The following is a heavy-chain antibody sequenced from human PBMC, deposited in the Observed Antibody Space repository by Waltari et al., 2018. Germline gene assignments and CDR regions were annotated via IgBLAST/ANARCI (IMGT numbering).Heavy chain of an antibody. D-gene: IGHD5-12*01. CDR2: IYYSGST. CDR3: AREVPRNGYIGLIYYYMDV. V-gene: IGHV4-39*01. Sequence: QLQLQESGPGLLKPSETRSLPCTVSGGSLSSSSYFWALTRQPPGKGLEWIGSIYYSGSTYYNLSLKSRVTISVDRSTNQVSLKLTSVTAADTAVYFCAREVPRNGYIGLIYYYMDVWGKGTTVTVSS. J-gene: IGHJ6*03. CDR1: GGSLSSSSYF.